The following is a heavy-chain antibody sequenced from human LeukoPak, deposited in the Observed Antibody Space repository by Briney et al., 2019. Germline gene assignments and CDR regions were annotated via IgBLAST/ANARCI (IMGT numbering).Heavy chain of an antibody. D-gene: IGHD3-22*01. J-gene: IGHJ4*02. CDR2: IYYSGST. Sequence: PSETLSLTCAVSGGSISGYYWSWIRQPPGKGLEWIGYIYYSGSTNYNPSLKSRVTISVDTSKNQFSLKLSSVTAADTAVYYCARWQYDSSGYRKIDCWGQGTLVTVSS. CDR3: ARWQYDSSGYRKIDC. CDR1: GGSISGYY. V-gene: IGHV4-59*01.